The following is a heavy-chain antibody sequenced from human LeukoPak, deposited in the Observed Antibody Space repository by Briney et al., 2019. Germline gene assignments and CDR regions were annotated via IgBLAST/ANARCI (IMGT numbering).Heavy chain of an antibody. V-gene: IGHV3-21*01. CDR2: VSSSSSYI. CDR1: GFTFSSYS. Sequence: GGSLRLSCAASGFTFSSYSMNWVRQAPGKGLEWVSSVSSSSSYIYYADSVKGRFTISRDNAKNSLYLQMNSLRAEDTAVYYCARGGPTKGLDYWGQGTLVTVSS. J-gene: IGHJ4*02. CDR3: ARGGPTKGLDY.